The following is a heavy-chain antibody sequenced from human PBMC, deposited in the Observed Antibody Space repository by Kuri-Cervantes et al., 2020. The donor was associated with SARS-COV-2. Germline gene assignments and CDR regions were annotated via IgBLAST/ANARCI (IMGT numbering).Heavy chain of an antibody. J-gene: IGHJ4*02. Sequence: SGPTLVKPTQTLTLTCTFSGFSLRTTGVRVSWIRQPPGRALEWLAHIDWDTGKFYRTSLRTRLTISKDTSRNQVVLTMTNVDPVDTATYYCARGGEGLAAALSFDYWGQGILVTVSS. CDR3: ARGGEGLAAALSFDY. CDR2: IDWDTGK. V-gene: IGHV2-70*04. D-gene: IGHD6-13*01. CDR1: GFSLRTTGVR.